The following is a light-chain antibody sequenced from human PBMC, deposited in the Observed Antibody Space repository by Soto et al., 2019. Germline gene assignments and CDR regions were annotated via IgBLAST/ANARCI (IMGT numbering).Light chain of an antibody. J-gene: IGLJ2*01. CDR3: CSYAGSNTVI. V-gene: IGLV2-23*01. CDR2: EAT. Sequence: QSVLTQPASVSGSPGQSITIYCTGTTSDVGIYNLVSWYQQHPGKAPKIMIYEATKRPSGVSNRCSGSKSGNTTSLTISGLQTEDEADYYCCSYAGSNTVIFGGGTKLTV. CDR1: TSDVGIYNL.